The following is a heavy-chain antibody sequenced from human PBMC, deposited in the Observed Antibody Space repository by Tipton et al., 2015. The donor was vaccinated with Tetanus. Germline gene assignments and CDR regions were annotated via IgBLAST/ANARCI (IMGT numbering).Heavy chain of an antibody. Sequence: SLRLSCEGSGFTFSSYSMNWVRQAPGKGLEWISNIGSFSRTINYADSVRGRFTTFRDNAKSSLYLQMSRLRAEDTAVYYCAKYSLNSQYYGTSGYRTFDPWGQGALVTVSS. J-gene: IGHJ5*02. V-gene: IGHV3-48*01. CDR1: GFTFSSYS. CDR3: AKYSLNSQYYGTSGYRTFDP. CDR2: IGSFSRTI. D-gene: IGHD3-22*01.